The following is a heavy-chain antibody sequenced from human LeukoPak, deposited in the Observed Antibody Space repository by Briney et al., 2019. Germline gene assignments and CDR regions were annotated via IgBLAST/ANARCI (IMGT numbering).Heavy chain of an antibody. CDR3: VAYDYGGWFDP. J-gene: IGHJ5*02. CDR2: IYYSGST. V-gene: IGHV4-59*08. D-gene: IGHD4-17*01. CDR1: GSSIRGLY. Sequence: SETLSLTCTVSGSSIRGLYWSWIRQPPGKGLEWFGYIYYSGSTNYNPSLKSRVTISVDTSKNQFSLKLSSVTAADTAVYYCVAYDYGGWFDPWGQGTLVTVSS.